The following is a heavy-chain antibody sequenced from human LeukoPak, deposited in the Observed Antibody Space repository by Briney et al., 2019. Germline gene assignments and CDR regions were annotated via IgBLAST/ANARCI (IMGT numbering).Heavy chain of an antibody. CDR2: ISSGSLTI. CDR1: GFTFSSYA. CDR3: ARDLGNSGSPNWFDP. D-gene: IGHD3-10*01. Sequence: GGSLRLSCEGFGFTFSSYAMNWVRQAPGKGLEWLSYISSGSLTIHYADSVKGRFTISRDNGKNSVHLQIDTLTDEDTAVYYCARDLGNSGSPNWFDPWGQGTLVTVSS. J-gene: IGHJ5*02. V-gene: IGHV3-48*02.